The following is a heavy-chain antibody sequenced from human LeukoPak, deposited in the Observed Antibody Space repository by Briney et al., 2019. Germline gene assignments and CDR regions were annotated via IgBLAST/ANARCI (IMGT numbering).Heavy chain of an antibody. CDR2: IRYDGSIK. CDR3: AKDVNVGGDYLDY. CDR1: GFTFSTYG. J-gene: IGHJ4*02. Sequence: GGSLRLSCAASGFTFSTYGMHWVRQAPGKGLEWVAFIRYDGSIKYYVDSVKGRFTISRDNSKNTLYLQMNSLRAEDTAVYYCAKDVNVGGDYLDYWGQGTLVTVSS. D-gene: IGHD3-10*01. V-gene: IGHV3-30*02.